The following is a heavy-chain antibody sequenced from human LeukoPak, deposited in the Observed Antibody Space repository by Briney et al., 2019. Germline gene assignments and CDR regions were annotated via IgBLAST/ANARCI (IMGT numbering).Heavy chain of an antibody. CDR2: ISYDGSNK. CDR1: GFTFSSYA. V-gene: IGHV3-30*04. J-gene: IGHJ6*04. D-gene: IGHD2-2*01. CDR3: ARDTYCSSTSCSLYDYYYGMDV. Sequence: GGSLRLSCAASGFTFSSYAMHWVRQAPGKGLEWVAVISYDGSNKYYADSVKGRFTISRDYSKNTLYLQMNSLRAEDTAVYYCARDTYCSSTSCSLYDYYYGMDVWGKGTTVTVSS.